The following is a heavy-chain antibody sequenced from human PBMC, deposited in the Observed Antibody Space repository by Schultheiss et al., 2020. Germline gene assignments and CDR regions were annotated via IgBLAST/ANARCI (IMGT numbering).Heavy chain of an antibody. J-gene: IGHJ4*02. D-gene: IGHD6-13*01. V-gene: IGHV3-21*01. CDR1: GFTFSSYG. CDR3: ARDRTSSWSSGAADY. Sequence: GGSLRLSCAASGFTFSSYGMHWFRQAPGKGLEWVSSLSGGSTYIYYADSVKGRFTISRDNSKNTLYLQMGSLTTEDMAVYYCARDRTSSWSSGAADYWGQGTLVTVYS. CDR2: LSGGSTYI.